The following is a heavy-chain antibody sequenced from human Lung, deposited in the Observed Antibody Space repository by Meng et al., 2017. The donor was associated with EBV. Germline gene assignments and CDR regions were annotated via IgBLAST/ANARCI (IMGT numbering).Heavy chain of an antibody. V-gene: IGHV1-3*01. CDR2: INAGNGNT. Sequence: QVQLVQSGAAVXXXXXSVKGSXKASGYSFTTYAMHWVRQAPGQRLEWMGWINAGNGNTKYSEKFQSRVTITRDTAASTAYMELSSLRSEDTAVYYCARTGCSSSSCYDYWGQGTLVTVSS. CDR1: GYSFTTYA. CDR3: ARTGCSSSSCYDY. D-gene: IGHD2-2*01. J-gene: IGHJ4*02.